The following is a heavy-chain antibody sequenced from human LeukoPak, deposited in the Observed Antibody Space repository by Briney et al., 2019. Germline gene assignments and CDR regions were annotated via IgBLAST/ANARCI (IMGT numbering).Heavy chain of an antibody. D-gene: IGHD3-16*01. CDR1: GFTVSSNY. J-gene: IGHJ4*02. Sequence: GGSLRLSCAASGFTVSSNYMSWVRQAPGRGLEWVSVIYSGGSTYYADSVKGRFTISRDNSKNTLYLQMNSLRAEDAAVYYCARTFLGDYFDYWGQGTLVTVSS. V-gene: IGHV3-66*02. CDR3: ARTFLGDYFDY. CDR2: IYSGGST.